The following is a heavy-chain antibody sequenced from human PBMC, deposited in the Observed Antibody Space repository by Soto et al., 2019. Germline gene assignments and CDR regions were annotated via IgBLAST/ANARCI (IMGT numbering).Heavy chain of an antibody. CDR1: GFFISSGNY. V-gene: IGHV4-38-2*01. CDR3: ARARWYDAFDV. CDR2: IFHGGNT. D-gene: IGHD2-15*01. Sequence: PSETLSLTCAVSGFFISSGNYWGWIRKPPGKGLEWIGSIFHGGNTYYNPSLKSRVTIPVDTSKNQFSLKLNSVTAADTAVYYCARARWYDAFDVWGQGTVVTVSS. J-gene: IGHJ3*01.